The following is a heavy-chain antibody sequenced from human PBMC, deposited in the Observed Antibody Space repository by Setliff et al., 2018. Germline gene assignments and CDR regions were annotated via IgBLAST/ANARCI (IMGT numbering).Heavy chain of an antibody. CDR1: GGTFSSYA. CDR2: IIPIFGTA. V-gene: IGHV1-69*13. Sequence: SVKVSCKASGGTFSSYAISWVRQAPGQGLEWMGGIIPIFGTANYAQKFQGRVTITADESTSTDYMELSSLRSEDTAVYYCARAPGYGSGSRQVDYWGQGTLVTVSS. CDR3: ARAPGYGSGSRQVDY. D-gene: IGHD3-10*01. J-gene: IGHJ4*02.